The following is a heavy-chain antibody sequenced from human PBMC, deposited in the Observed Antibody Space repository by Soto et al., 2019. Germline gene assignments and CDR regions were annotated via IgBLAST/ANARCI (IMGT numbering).Heavy chain of an antibody. Sequence: GGSLRLSCAASGFTFSSYAMSWVRQAPGKGLEWVSAISGSGGSTYYADSVKGRFTISRDNSKNTLYLQMNSLRAEDTAVYYCAKDLLVVPAAGGWFDPWGQGTLVTVSS. D-gene: IGHD2-2*01. CDR3: AKDLLVVPAAGGWFDP. J-gene: IGHJ5*02. V-gene: IGHV3-23*01. CDR1: GFTFSSYA. CDR2: ISGSGGST.